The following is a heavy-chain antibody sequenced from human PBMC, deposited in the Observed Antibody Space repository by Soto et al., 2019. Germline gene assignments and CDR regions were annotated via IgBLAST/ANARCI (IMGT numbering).Heavy chain of an antibody. CDR2: ISGTGSTT. J-gene: IGHJ4*02. CDR3: AQENRGPDY. D-gene: IGHD3-10*01. Sequence: GGSLRLSCAASGFTFNNDGMIWVRQAPGRGLEWVSAISGTGSTTYYAVSVKGRFTISRDNSKNMLYLQMNSLRAEDTAVYYCAQENRGPDYWGPGTLVTVSS. CDR1: GFTFNNDG. V-gene: IGHV3-23*01.